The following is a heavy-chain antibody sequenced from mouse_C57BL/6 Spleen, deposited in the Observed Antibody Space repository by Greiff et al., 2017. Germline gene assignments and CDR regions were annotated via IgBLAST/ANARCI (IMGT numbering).Heavy chain of an antibody. J-gene: IGHJ1*03. CDR2: INYDGSST. CDR3: ARDRTGRGWYFDV. D-gene: IGHD4-1*01. Sequence: EVQLVESEGGLVQPGSSMKLSCTASGFTFSDYYMAWVRQVPEKGLEWVANINYDGSSTYYLDSLKSRFIISRDNAKNILYLQMSSLKSEDTATYYCARDRTGRGWYFDVWGTGTTVTVSS. V-gene: IGHV5-16*01. CDR1: GFTFSDYY.